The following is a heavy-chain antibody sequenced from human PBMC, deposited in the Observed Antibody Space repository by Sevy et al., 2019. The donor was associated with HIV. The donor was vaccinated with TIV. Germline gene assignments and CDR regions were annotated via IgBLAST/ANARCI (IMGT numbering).Heavy chain of an antibody. CDR2: TYYRSKWFN. J-gene: IGHJ6*02. CDR3: AERTNDVYYYGMDV. Sequence: SQTLSLTCAISWDSVSSYCASWDWIRQSPSRGLEWLGRTYYRSKWFNDYATSVKSRITINEDKSKNPFSLQLNSVTPEDTAVYYCAERTNDVYYYGMDVWGQGTTVTVSS. V-gene: IGHV6-1*01. CDR1: WDSVSSYCAS.